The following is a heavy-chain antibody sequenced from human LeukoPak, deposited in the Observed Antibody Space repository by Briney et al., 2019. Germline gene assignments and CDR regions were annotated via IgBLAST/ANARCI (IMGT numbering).Heavy chain of an antibody. CDR3: ARETTVTTGAFDI. Sequence: SETLSLTCAVYGGSFSGYYWSWIRQPPGKGLEWIGEINHSGSTNYNPSLKSRVTISVDTSKNQYSLKLSSVTAADTAVYYCARETTVTTGAFDIWGQGTMVTVSS. J-gene: IGHJ3*02. V-gene: IGHV4-34*01. CDR2: INHSGST. D-gene: IGHD4-17*01. CDR1: GGSFSGYY.